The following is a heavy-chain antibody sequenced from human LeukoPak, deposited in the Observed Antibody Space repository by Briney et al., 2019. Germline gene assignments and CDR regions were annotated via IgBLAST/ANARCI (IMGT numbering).Heavy chain of an antibody. J-gene: IGHJ4*02. CDR1: GGSISSNNW. D-gene: IGHD3-22*01. CDR2: MYHSGSA. CDR3: ATPDSSGYYYLY. Sequence: SETLSLTCAVSGGSISSNNWWSWVRQPPNKGLEWIGEMYHSGSAIYNPSLKSRVTISVDKSKNQFSLKLSSVTAADTAVYYCATPDSSGYYYLYWGQGTLVTVSS. V-gene: IGHV4-4*02.